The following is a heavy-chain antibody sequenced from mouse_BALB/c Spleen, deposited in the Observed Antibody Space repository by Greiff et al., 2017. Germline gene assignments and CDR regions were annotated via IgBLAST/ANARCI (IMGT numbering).Heavy chain of an antibody. CDR2: IRSKSNNYAT. D-gene: IGHD1-1*02. CDR3: VRDGNYAMDY. V-gene: IGHV10-1*02. CDR1: GFTFNTYA. Sequence: VESGGGLVQPKGSLKLSCAASGFTFNTYAMNWVRQAPGKGLEWVARIRSKSNNYATYYADSVKDRFTISRDDSQSMLYLQMNNLKTEDTAMYYCVRDGNYAMDYWGQGTSVTVSS. J-gene: IGHJ4*01.